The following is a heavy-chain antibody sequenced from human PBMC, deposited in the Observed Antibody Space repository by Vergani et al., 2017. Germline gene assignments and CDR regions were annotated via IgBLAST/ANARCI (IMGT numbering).Heavy chain of an antibody. CDR3: ARGEYYDSSCYYYIFDY. V-gene: IGHV3-23*01. CDR2: ISGSGCST. CDR1: GFTFSSYA. D-gene: IGHD3-22*01. J-gene: IGHJ4*02. Sequence: EVQLLESGGGLVQPGGSLRLSCAASGFTFSSYAMSWVRQAPGEGLEWVSAISGSGCSTYYADSVKGRFTISRDKAKNSLYLQMNSLRAEDTAVDYCARGEYYDSSCYYYIFDYWGQGTLVTVSS.